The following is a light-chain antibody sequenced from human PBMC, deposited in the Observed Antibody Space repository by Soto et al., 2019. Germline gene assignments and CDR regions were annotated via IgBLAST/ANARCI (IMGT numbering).Light chain of an antibody. J-gene: IGKJ5*01. CDR2: GAS. V-gene: IGKV3-20*01. CDR1: QSVSSSY. Sequence: EFVLTQSPGTLSLSPGERATLPCRARQSVSSSYLAWYQQKPGQAPRLLIYGASSRATGIPDRFSGSGSGTDFTLTISRLEPEDFAVYYCQQYGSSRPITFGQGTRLEIK. CDR3: QQYGSSRPIT.